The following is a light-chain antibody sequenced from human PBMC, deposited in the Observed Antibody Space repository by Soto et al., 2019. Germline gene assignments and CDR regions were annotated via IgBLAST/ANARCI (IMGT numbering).Light chain of an antibody. CDR3: CSYTTTSTFV. J-gene: IGLJ2*01. CDR2: EVF. CDR1: SSDIGAYDY. Sequence: QSALTQPACVSGSPGQSITISCSGTSSDIGAYDYVSWYQQHPGKAPKLMIYEVFRRPSGISDRFSGSKSGNTSSLTISGLQAEDEADYYCCSYTTTSTFVFGGGTQLTV. V-gene: IGLV2-14*03.